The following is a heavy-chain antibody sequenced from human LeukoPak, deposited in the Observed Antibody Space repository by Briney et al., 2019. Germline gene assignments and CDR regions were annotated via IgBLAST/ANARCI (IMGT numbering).Heavy chain of an antibody. D-gene: IGHD2-2*01. V-gene: IGHV4-61*02. CDR1: GGSISSGSYC. Sequence: SETLSLTCTVSGGSISSGSYCWSWIRQPAGKGLEWIGRIYTSGSTNYNPSLKSRVTMSVDTSKNQFSLKLSSVTAADTAVYYCARGRYCSSTSCYGPNFDYWGQGTLVTVSS. CDR2: IYTSGST. J-gene: IGHJ4*02. CDR3: ARGRYCSSTSCYGPNFDY.